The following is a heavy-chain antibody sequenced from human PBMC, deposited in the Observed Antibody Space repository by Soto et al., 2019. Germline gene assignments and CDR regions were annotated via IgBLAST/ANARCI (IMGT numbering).Heavy chain of an antibody. Sequence: QLVESGGGLGKPGGSLRLYCVASGFPFSSFSLNWIRQAPGKGLEWVSSIGRVSTYIYYADSVRGRFTVSRDNAKNSVYLQMNGLTAEDSGIYYCARVTAGSGSYQIDLWCQGTLGTVSS. D-gene: IGHD3-10*01. V-gene: IGHV3-21*02. J-gene: IGHJ4*02. CDR2: IGRVSTYI. CDR1: GFPFSSFS. CDR3: ARVTAGSGSYQIDL.